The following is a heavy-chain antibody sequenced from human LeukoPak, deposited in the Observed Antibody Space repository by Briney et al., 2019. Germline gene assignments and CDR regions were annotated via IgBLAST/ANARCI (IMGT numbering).Heavy chain of an antibody. V-gene: IGHV3-21*01. Sequence: GGSLRLXCAASGFTFSSYIMNWVRQAPGKGLEWVSSISSSNIYIYYADSVKGRFTISRDNAKNSLYLQMNSLRAEDTAVYYCARGGYCSGGSCYTPYNWFDPWGQGTLVTVSS. CDR2: ISSSNIYI. CDR1: GFTFSSYI. CDR3: ARGGYCSGGSCYTPYNWFDP. J-gene: IGHJ5*02. D-gene: IGHD2-15*01.